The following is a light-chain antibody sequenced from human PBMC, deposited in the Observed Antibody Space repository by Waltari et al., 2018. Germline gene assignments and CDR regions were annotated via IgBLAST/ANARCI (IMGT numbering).Light chain of an antibody. J-gene: IGKJ3*01. Sequence: DIVMTQSPASLAVSLGARATINCKSSQSVLYSSNNKNYLAWYQQKPGQPPKLLIYWASTRESGVSDRFSGSGSGTDFTLTINSLQAEDVAVYYCQQYYSTPFTFGPGTKVGIK. CDR1: QSVLYSSNNKNY. V-gene: IGKV4-1*01. CDR3: QQYYSTPFT. CDR2: WAS.